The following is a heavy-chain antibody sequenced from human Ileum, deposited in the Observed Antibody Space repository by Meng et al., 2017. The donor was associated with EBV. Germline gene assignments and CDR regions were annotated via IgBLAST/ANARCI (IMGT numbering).Heavy chain of an antibody. V-gene: IGHV4-61*01. CDR3: ARAHPVVYFFDY. CDR1: GVSVSRGNSY. Sequence: GPLPESGPGLVKPSETLSLTCNVSGVSVSRGNSYWSWVRQSPGKGLEYIGYVYSTGNTNQNPSLKSRVTVSADASKNQFSLKLTSVTVADTAVYYCARAHPVVYFFDYWGQGTLVTVSS. J-gene: IGHJ4*02. CDR2: VYSTGNT. D-gene: IGHD4-23*01.